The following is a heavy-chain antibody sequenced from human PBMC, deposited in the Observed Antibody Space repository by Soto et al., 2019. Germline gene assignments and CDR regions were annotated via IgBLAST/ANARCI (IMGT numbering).Heavy chain of an antibody. CDR2: MSAYNGNT. J-gene: IGHJ4*02. CDR3: ARVKPIQLWFDFDY. D-gene: IGHD5-18*01. V-gene: IGHV1-18*01. CDR1: GYTFTSYG. Sequence: QVQLVQSGAEVKKPGASVKVACKASGYTFTSYGISWVRQAPGQGLERMGWMSAYNGNTNYAQKHQGRGTMTTDTSTSTAYMELRSLRSDDTAVYYCARVKPIQLWFDFDYWGQGTLVTVSS.